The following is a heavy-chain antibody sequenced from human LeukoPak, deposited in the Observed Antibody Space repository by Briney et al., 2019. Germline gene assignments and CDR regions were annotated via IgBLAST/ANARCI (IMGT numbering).Heavy chain of an antibody. J-gene: IGHJ6*02. CDR1: DDSFSSHY. CDR2: IYYSGST. D-gene: IGHD3-9*01. Sequence: PSETLSLTCAVSDDSFSSHYWTWIRQPPGKGLEWIGYIYYSGSTNYNPSLKSRVTISVDTSKNQFSLKLSSVTAADTAVYYCARGPSKLRYFDWLLSPLDEDYYGMDVWGQGTTVTVSS. CDR3: ARGPSKLRYFDWLLSPLDEDYYGMDV. V-gene: IGHV4-59*11.